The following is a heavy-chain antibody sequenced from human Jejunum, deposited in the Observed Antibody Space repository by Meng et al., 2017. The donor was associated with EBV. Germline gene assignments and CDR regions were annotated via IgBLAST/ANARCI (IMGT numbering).Heavy chain of an antibody. Sequence: QVQLQESGPGLVPPSGTLSFTCTVSGGSINSKNWWHWVRQAPGKGLEWLGEIDHSGSTHYNPSLKSRVTISLGTSMNQFSLELTSPTAADTAVYYCARDSQYLARGYFDYWGQGALVTVSS. D-gene: IGHD2/OR15-2a*01. CDR1: GGSINSKNW. V-gene: IGHV4-4*02. CDR2: IDHSGST. CDR3: ARDSQYLARGYFDY. J-gene: IGHJ4*02.